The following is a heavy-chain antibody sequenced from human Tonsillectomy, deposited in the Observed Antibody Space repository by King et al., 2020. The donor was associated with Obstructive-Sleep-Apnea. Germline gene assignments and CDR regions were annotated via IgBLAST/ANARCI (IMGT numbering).Heavy chain of an antibody. CDR2: IRSKAYGGTT. J-gene: IGHJ2*01. CDR1: GFTFGDYA. CDR3: TSKSPTLAVAAIGTGYFDL. V-gene: IGHV3-49*03. D-gene: IGHD6-19*01. Sequence: VQLVESWGGLVQPGRSLRLSCTASGFTFGDYAMSWFRQAPGKGLEWVGFIRSKAYGGTTEYAASVKGRFTISRDDSKSIAYLQMNSLKTEDTAVYYCTSKSPTLAVAAIGTGYFDLWGRGTLVTVSS.